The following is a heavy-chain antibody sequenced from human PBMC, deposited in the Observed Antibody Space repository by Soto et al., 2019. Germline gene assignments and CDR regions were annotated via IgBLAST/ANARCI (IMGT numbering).Heavy chain of an antibody. CDR1: GYTFTGYY. CDR2: INPNSGGT. D-gene: IGHD5-18*01. Sequence: QVQLVQSGAEVKKPGASVKVSCKASGYTFTGYYMHWVRQAPGQGLEWMGWINPNSGGTNYAQKLQGWVTMTRDTSISTAYMELSRLRSDDTAVYYCARGRGYSYGYATYYYYGMDVWGQGTTVTVSS. J-gene: IGHJ6*02. V-gene: IGHV1-2*04. CDR3: ARGRGYSYGYATYYYYGMDV.